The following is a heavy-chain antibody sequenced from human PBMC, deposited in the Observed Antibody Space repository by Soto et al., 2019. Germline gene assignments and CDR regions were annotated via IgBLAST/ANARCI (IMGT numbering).Heavy chain of an antibody. D-gene: IGHD5-18*01. J-gene: IGHJ3*02. V-gene: IGHV3-11*01. CDR3: ARRYSSTFEI. CDR2: ISTSDSI. Sequence: GGSLRLSCAASGFTFSDYYMSWIRQAPGKGLEWVSYISTSDSIYYADSVKGRFTISRDNAKNSLYLQMNSLRAEDTAVYYCARRYSSTFEIWGQGTMVTVSS. CDR1: GFTFSDYY.